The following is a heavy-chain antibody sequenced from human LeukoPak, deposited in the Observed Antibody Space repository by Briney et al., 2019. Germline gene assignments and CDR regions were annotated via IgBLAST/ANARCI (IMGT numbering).Heavy chain of an antibody. D-gene: IGHD3-22*01. CDR1: DGSIRSYY. CDR2: IYTSGNT. J-gene: IGHJ4*02. V-gene: IGHV4-4*07. Sequence: PSETLSLTCTVSDGSIRSYYSSWIPQPPGKGLEWIGRIYTSGNTNYNPSLKSRVTMSVDTSKNQFSLKLSSVTAADTAVYYCARNYYDNSGYKYAFDYWGQGTLVGVSS. CDR3: ARNYYDNSGYKYAFDY.